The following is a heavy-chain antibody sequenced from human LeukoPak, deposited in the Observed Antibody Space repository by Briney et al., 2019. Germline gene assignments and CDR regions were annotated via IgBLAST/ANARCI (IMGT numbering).Heavy chain of an antibody. D-gene: IGHD5/OR15-5a*01. Sequence: GGSLRLSCAASGFTFSSYSMNWVRQAPGKGLEWVSLIIGNGRTIDYADSVKGRFTISRDNSKNTLYLQMNSLRPEDTAVYYCAKDLTPDGLYELDFWGQGTQVTVSS. CDR3: AKDLTPDGLYELDF. V-gene: IGHV3-23*01. CDR2: IIGNGRTI. J-gene: IGHJ4*02. CDR1: GFTFSSYS.